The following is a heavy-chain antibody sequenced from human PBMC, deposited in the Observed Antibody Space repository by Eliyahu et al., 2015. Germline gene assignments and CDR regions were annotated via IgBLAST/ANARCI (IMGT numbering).Heavy chain of an antibody. V-gene: IGHV3-7*01. CDR3: ARDVGGWFREGPRYFDL. CDR2: IKQDGSEK. D-gene: IGHD3-10*01. CDR1: GFTFSSYW. Sequence: EVQLVESGGGLVQPGGSLRLSCAASGFTFSSYWMXWVRQAPGKGLEWVANIKQDGSEKYYVDSVKGRFTISRDNAKNSLYLQMNSLRAEDTAVYYCARDVGGWFREGPRYFDLWGRGTLVTVSS. J-gene: IGHJ2*01.